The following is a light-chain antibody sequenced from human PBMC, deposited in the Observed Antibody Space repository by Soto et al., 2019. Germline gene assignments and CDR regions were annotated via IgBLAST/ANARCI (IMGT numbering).Light chain of an antibody. V-gene: IGKV1D-13*01. J-gene: IGKJ3*01. Sequence: AIQLTQSPSSLSASVGDSVTITCRASQGISSALAWYHQTPGRAPKLLIYDAYTLESGVQSRFSGSRSGTEFTLTVRSLQPEDFATYYCKQFDDYPLTFGPGTKVDIK. CDR2: DAY. CDR3: KQFDDYPLT. CDR1: QGISSA.